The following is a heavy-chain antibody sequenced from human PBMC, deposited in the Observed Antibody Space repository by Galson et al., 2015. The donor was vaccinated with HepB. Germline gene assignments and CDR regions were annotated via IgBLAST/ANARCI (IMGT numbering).Heavy chain of an antibody. CDR2: IDPSDSYT. D-gene: IGHD5-18*01. J-gene: IGHJ6*02. Sequence: QSGAEVKKPGESLRISCKGSGYSFTSYWISWVRQMPGKGLEWMGRIDPSDSYTNYSPSFQGHVTISADKSISTAYLQWSSLKASDTAMYYCARLGPVDTAMVYYYGMDVWGQGTTVTVSS. CDR1: GYSFTSYW. CDR3: ARLGPVDTAMVYYYGMDV. V-gene: IGHV5-10-1*01.